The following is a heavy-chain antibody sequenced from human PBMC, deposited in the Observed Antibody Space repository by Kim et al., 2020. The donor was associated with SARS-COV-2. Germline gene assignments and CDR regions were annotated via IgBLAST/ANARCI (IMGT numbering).Heavy chain of an antibody. D-gene: IGHD2-21*01. CDR1: GFTFDISA. V-gene: IGHV3-23*01. CDR3: AKMVIIDDDNYFYYYAM. J-gene: IGHJ6*01. Sequence: GGSLRLSCVGSGFTFDISAMSWFRQAPGKGLEWVSVMSGGGVNKFYADAVRCRSTISRDNSKNTLSLQMNNLSDEDTALYYCAKMVIIDDDNYFYYYAM. CDR2: MSGGGVNK.